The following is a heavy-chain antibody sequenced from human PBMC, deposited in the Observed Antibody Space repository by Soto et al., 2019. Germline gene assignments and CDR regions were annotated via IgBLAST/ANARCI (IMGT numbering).Heavy chain of an antibody. CDR1: GFSLDTSGVG. J-gene: IGHJ5*02. CDR3: AHSEVESRGWYGWFDP. D-gene: IGHD6-13*01. CDR2: VYWNDDK. Sequence: SGPTLVNPTQTLTLTCTFSGFSLDTSGVGVGRIRQPPGKALEWLALVYWNDDKRYSPSLRNRLSITKDTSNNQVVLTMTNMDPVDTGTYYCAHSEVESRGWYGWFDPWGPGTLVTVSS. V-gene: IGHV2-5*01.